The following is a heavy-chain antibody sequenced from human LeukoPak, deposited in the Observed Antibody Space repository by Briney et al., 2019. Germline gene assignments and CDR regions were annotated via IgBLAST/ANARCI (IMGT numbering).Heavy chain of an antibody. CDR3: AKDIIKSHIVAQYFDY. CDR1: GFVVSSKY. V-gene: IGHV3-53*01. J-gene: IGHJ4*02. CDR2: MLQGGST. Sequence: GGSLRLSCAASGFVVSSKYMTWVRLAPGRGPEWVSLMLQGGSTYYADSVKGRFTISRDNSKNTLYLQMNTLRDEDTAVYYCAKDIIKSHIVAQYFDYWGQGTLVTVSS. D-gene: IGHD5-12*01.